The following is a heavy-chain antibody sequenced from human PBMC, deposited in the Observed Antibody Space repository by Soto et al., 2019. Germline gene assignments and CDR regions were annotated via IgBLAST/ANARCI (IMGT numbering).Heavy chain of an antibody. J-gene: IGHJ4*02. CDR2: FSYSGIT. CDR1: GGSISSSIYY. CDR3: ARKKVTEVGTNLFDF. V-gene: IGHV4-39*01. D-gene: IGHD1-1*01. Sequence: QLQLQESGPGLVKPSETLSLTCTVSGGSISSSIYYWGWIRQPPGKGLEWIVSFSYSGITFYNPSLKSRVTISVEMYKSQLSLKLTSVTATDTAVYYCARKKVTEVGTNLFDFWGQGTLVTASS.